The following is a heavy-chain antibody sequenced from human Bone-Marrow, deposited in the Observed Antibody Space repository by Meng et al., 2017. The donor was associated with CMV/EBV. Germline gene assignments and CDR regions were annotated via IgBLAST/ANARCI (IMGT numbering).Heavy chain of an antibody. CDR2: IIPIFGTA. Sequence: SVKVSCKASGGTFSSYAISWVRQAPGQGLEWMGGIIPIFGTANYAQKFQGRVTITTDESTSTAYMELSSLRSEDTAVYYCARQAGAIVVVPAAIAPYDACDIWGQGTMVTVSS. J-gene: IGHJ3*02. D-gene: IGHD2-2*02. CDR3: ARQAGAIVVVPAAIAPYDACDI. V-gene: IGHV1-69*05. CDR1: GGTFSSYA.